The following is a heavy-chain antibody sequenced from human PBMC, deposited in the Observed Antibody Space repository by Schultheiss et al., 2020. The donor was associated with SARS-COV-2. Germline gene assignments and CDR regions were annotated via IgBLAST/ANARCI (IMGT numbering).Heavy chain of an antibody. CDR3: ARGVSSGYYYYYYYYYMDV. V-gene: IGHV4-59*01. CDR1: GGSISSYY. D-gene: IGHD3-22*01. Sequence: SETLSLTCTVSGGSISSYYWSWIRQPPGKGLEWIGYIYYSGSTNYNPSLKSRVTISVDTSKNQFSLKLSSVTAADTAVYYCARGVSSGYYYYYYYYYMDVWGKGTTVTFSS. CDR2: IYYSGST. J-gene: IGHJ6*03.